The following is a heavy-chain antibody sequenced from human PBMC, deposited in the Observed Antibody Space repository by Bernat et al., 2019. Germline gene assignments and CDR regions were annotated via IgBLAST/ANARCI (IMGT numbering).Heavy chain of an antibody. CDR1: GISITSSSSY. V-gene: IGHV4-39*01. D-gene: IGHD5-12*01. Sequence: QLQLQESGPGLVKPSETLSLTCTVSGISITSSSSYWGWIRQPPGKRLEWIGDIYYSGTNYYNPSLKSRVTMSGDASSNQFSLKVNALTAADTAVYYCARHLRRSGNTPDYWGQGTLVTVSS. J-gene: IGHJ4*02. CDR2: IYYSGTN. CDR3: ARHLRRSGNTPDY.